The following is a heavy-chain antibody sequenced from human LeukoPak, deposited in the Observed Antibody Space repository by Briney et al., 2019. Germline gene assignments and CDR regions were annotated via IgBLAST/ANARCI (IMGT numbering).Heavy chain of an antibody. CDR1: GYTFTSYY. V-gene: IGHV1-2*02. J-gene: IGHJ4*02. D-gene: IGHD5-18*01. CDR3: AREWKTAMVIYYFDY. CDR2: INPNSGGT. Sequence: ASVKVSCKASGYTFTSYYMHWVRQAPGQGLEWMGWINPNSGGTNYAQKFQGRVTMTRDTSISTAYMELSRLRSDDTAVYYCAREWKTAMVIYYFDYWGQGTLVTVSS.